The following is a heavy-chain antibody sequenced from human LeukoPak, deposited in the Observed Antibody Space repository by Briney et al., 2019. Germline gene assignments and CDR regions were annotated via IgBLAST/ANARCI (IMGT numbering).Heavy chain of an antibody. V-gene: IGHV3-20*04. CDR1: GFTFDDYG. D-gene: IGHD3-22*01. CDR2: INWNGGRT. J-gene: IGHJ4*02. CDR3: ARGDYYDSSGYYYDYY. Sequence: GGSLRLSCAASGFTFDDYGMSWVRQAPGKGLEWVSGINWNGGRTGYADSVKGRFTISRDNAKNSLYLQMNSLRAEDTAVYYCARGDYYDSSGYYYDYYWGQGTLVTVSS.